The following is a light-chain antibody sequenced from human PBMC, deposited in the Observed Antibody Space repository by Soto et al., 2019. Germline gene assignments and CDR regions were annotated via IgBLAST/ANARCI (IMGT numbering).Light chain of an antibody. CDR2: AAS. V-gene: IGKV1-5*01. CDR3: QHYNSYSEA. J-gene: IGKJ1*01. CDR1: QSINNH. Sequence: SVGDRFTMTCRASQSINNHLNWYQQKPGKAPKLLIFAASNLQSGVPSSFSGSGSGTEFTLTISSLQPDDFATYYCQHYNSYSEAFGQGTKVDIK.